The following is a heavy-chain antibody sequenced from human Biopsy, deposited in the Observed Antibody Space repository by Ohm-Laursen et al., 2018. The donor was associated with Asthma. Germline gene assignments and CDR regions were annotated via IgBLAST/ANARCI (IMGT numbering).Heavy chain of an antibody. CDR3: ARTYYDFLTGQVKDVFGV. D-gene: IGHD3-9*01. Sequence: ASVKVSCKASGYNFISFAIHWARQAPGQRLEWMGWVNTGNGDTKYSQKFQGRVTITRDTSASAAYMELRSLRSEDTATYYCARTYYDFLTGQVKDVFGVWGQGTMVTVSS. V-gene: IGHV1-3*04. CDR1: GYNFISFA. J-gene: IGHJ3*01. CDR2: VNTGNGDT.